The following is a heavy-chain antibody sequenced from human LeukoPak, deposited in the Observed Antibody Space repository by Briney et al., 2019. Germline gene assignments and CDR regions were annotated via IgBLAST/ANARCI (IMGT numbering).Heavy chain of an antibody. D-gene: IGHD1-26*01. CDR1: GYTFTNYD. V-gene: IGHV1-8*01. J-gene: IGHJ5*01. Sequence: ASVKVSCKASGYTFTNYDINWVRQATGQGLEWMGWMNPNSGDTGYAEKFQGRVTMTRDTSTSTAYMELTSLTSDDTAIFYCARTGMGGNVWIDSWGQGTPVTVSS. CDR3: ARTGMGGNVWIDS. CDR2: MNPNSGDT.